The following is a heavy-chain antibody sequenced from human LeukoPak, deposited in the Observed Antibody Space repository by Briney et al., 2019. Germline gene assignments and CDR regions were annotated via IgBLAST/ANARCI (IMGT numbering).Heavy chain of an antibody. CDR2: IYYSGST. Sequence: PSQTLSLTCAVSGGSMSSAGYYWSWIRQHPGKGLEWIGYIYYSGSTQYNPSLKSRVTISVDTSRNQFSLKLSSVTAADTAVYYCAFGTMVRGFKGSTPNWGQGTLVTVSS. CDR1: GGSMSSAGYY. D-gene: IGHD3-10*01. V-gene: IGHV4-31*11. J-gene: IGHJ4*02. CDR3: AFGTMVRGFKGSTPN.